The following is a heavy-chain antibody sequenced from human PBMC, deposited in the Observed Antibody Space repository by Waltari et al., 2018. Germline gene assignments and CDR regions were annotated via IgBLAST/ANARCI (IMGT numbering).Heavy chain of an antibody. D-gene: IGHD3-3*02. CDR2: IYCSGST. CDR1: GCSISSSRYY. V-gene: IGHV4-39*01. Sequence: QLQLQESGPGLVKPSETMSLNCTVSGCSISSSRYYWGWIRQPPGKGLEWIGSIYCSGSTYYNPSLKRLVTLSVDTSKNQFSLKLSSVTAADTAVYYCASIFGGVLDYWGQGTLVTVSS. CDR3: ASIFGGVLDY. J-gene: IGHJ4*02.